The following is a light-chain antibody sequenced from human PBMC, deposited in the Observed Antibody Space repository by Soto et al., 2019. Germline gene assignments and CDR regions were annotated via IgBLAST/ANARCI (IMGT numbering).Light chain of an antibody. Sequence: QLVLTQPPSVSGAPGQTITMSCTGSGSNVGASYDVHWYQVLPGAGPRLLIYKNNNRPSGVPDRFSGSKPGTSASLAITGLRAEDEADYYCQSYDNILSGPLFGGGTKLTVL. V-gene: IGLV1-40*01. CDR2: KNN. CDR1: GSNVGASYD. CDR3: QSYDNILSGPL. J-gene: IGLJ3*02.